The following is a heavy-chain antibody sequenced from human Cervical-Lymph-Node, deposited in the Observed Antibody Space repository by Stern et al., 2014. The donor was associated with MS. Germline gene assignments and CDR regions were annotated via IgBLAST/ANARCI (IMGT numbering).Heavy chain of an antibody. CDR2: ISGSGGST. Sequence: EVQLVESGGGLVQPGGSLRLYCAASAFTFSNYAMSWVRQAPGKGLEWVSAISGSGGSTYYADSVKGRFTISRDNSKNTLYLQMNSLRVEDTAVYYCAKDPGPYYDFWSGYPLFDYWGQGTLVTVSS. D-gene: IGHD3-3*01. CDR3: AKDPGPYYDFWSGYPLFDY. J-gene: IGHJ4*02. V-gene: IGHV3-23*04. CDR1: AFTFSNYA.